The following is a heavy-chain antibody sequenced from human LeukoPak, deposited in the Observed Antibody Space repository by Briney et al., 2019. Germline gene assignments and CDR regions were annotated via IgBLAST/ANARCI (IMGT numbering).Heavy chain of an antibody. CDR3: ARQMGGYSYGSTNFDY. V-gene: IGHV5-51*01. D-gene: IGHD5-18*01. J-gene: IGHJ4*02. CDR1: GYSFTSYW. CDR2: IYPGDSDT. Sequence: GESLKISCKGSGYSFTSYWIGWARQMPGKGLEWMGIIYPGDSDTRYSPSFQGQVTISADKSISTAYLQWSSLKASDTAMYYCARQMGGYSYGSTNFDYWGQGTLVTVSS.